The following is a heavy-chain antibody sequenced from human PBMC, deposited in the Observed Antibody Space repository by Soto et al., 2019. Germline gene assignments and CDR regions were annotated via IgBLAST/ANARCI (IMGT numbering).Heavy chain of an antibody. Sequence: EVQLVESGGGLVQPGGSLRLSCAASGFTLSSFWMNWVRQAPGKGLEWVANINQDGSEIYYVDSVKGRFTISRDNSKNTLYLQMNSLRAEDTAVYYCAREPSVVATMGAYDYWGQGTLVTVSS. D-gene: IGHD5-12*01. V-gene: IGHV3-7*01. CDR1: GFTLSSFW. J-gene: IGHJ4*02. CDR3: AREPSVVATMGAYDY. CDR2: INQDGSEI.